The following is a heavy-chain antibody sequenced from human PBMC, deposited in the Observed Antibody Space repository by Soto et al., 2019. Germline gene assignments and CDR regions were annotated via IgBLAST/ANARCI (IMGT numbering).Heavy chain of an antibody. CDR2: ISAYNGHT. D-gene: IGHD1-20*01. CDR1: GYTFTNYG. Sequence: QVQLVQSGPEVKKPGASVKVSCKASGYTFTNYGFNWVRQAPGQGLEWMGWISAYNGHTKYSQIFQARVIMTTDTSTSTAYMELRSLTSDDTAVYYCAREGAGNNPLGYWGQGTLVTVS. J-gene: IGHJ4*02. CDR3: AREGAGNNPLGY. V-gene: IGHV1-18*01.